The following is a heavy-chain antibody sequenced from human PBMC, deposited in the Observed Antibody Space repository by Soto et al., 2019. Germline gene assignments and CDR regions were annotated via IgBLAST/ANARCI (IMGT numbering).Heavy chain of an antibody. D-gene: IGHD2-8*01. CDR2: IYSGGST. V-gene: IGHV3-53*02. J-gene: IGHJ5*02. CDR3: ARERDGHNPNWFDL. CDR1: GFTVSSNY. Sequence: EVQVVETGGGLIQPGGSLRLSCAVSGFTVSSNYMSWVRRPPGKGPEWVSDIYSGGSTYYADSVKGRFTISRDNSKNTLYLQMSSLRAEDTAVYYCARERDGHNPNWFDLWGQGTLVTVSS.